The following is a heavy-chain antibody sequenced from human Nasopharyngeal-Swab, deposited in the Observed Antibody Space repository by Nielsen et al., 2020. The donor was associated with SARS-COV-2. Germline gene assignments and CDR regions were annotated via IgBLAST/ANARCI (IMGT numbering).Heavy chain of an antibody. CDR1: GFTFDDYA. CDR3: VNGEYSSGWYPGAI. Sequence: SLKISCAASGFTFDDYAMHWVRQAPGKGLEWVSGISWYSGSIGYADSVKGRFTISRDNAKNSLYLQMNSLRAEDTALYYCVNGEYSSGWYPGAIWGQGTMVTVSS. V-gene: IGHV3-9*01. D-gene: IGHD6-19*01. CDR2: ISWYSGSI. J-gene: IGHJ3*02.